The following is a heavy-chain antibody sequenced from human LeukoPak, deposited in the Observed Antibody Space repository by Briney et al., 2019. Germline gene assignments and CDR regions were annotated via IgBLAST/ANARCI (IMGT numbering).Heavy chain of an antibody. Sequence: SETLSLTCAVYGGSFSGYYWSWIRQPPGKGLEWIGEINHSGSTNYNPSLKSRVTISVDTSKNQFSLKLSSVTAADTAVYYCARHIAGRLDYWGQGTLVTVSS. D-gene: IGHD2-15*01. J-gene: IGHJ4*02. V-gene: IGHV4-34*01. CDR1: GGSFSGYY. CDR2: INHSGST. CDR3: ARHIAGRLDY.